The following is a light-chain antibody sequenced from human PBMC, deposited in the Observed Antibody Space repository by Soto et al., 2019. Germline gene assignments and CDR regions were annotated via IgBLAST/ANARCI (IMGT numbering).Light chain of an antibody. V-gene: IGKV3-11*01. Sequence: EIVLTQSPATLSLSPGERATLSCRASQNVRSYLAWYQQKPGQAPRLLIHDASSRATGIPDRFSGSGSGTDFTLTISSLEPEDSAVYYCQQRSNWPPLTFGGGTKVEIK. CDR2: DAS. J-gene: IGKJ4*01. CDR3: QQRSNWPPLT. CDR1: QNVRSY.